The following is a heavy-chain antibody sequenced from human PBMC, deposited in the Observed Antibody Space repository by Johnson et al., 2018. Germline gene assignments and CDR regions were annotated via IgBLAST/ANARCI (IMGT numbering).Heavy chain of an antibody. CDR3: AGDGSSTSCYTDYYFYYGMDV. CDR1: GFSFSNAW. V-gene: IGHV3-15*07. Sequence: VQLVQSGGGLVKPGGSLGLSCAASGFSFSNAWMNWVRLAPGKGLEWVGRIKSKTDGGTTDYAAPVKGRFTISRDDPKNTLYLQMNSLRDEDTAVYYCAGDGSSTSCYTDYYFYYGMDVWVQGPTVTVSS. J-gene: IGHJ6*02. D-gene: IGHD2-2*02. CDR2: IKSKTDGGTT.